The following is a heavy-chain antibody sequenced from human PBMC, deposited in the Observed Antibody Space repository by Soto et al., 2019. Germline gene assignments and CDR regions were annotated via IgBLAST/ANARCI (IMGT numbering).Heavy chain of an antibody. D-gene: IGHD3-22*01. Sequence: ASVKVSCKASGYTFTGYYMHWVRQAPGQGLEWMGWINPNSGGTNYAQKFQGRVTMTRDTSISTAYMELSRLRSDDTAVYYCARVLTAYDSSGYYPDYYYGMDVWGQGTTVTVSS. CDR2: INPNSGGT. CDR1: GYTFTGYY. CDR3: ARVLTAYDSSGYYPDYYYGMDV. V-gene: IGHV1-2*02. J-gene: IGHJ6*02.